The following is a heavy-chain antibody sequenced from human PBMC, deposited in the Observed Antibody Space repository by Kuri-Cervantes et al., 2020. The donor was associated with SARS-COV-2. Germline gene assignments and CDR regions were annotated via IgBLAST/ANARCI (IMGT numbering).Heavy chain of an antibody. CDR3: TTDVNNWFDP. J-gene: IGHJ5*02. Sequence: LSLTCAASGFTFSNAWMSWVRQAPGKGLEWVGRIKSKTDGGTTDYAAPVKGRFTISRDDSKNTLYLQMNSLKTEDTAVYYCTTDVNNWFDPWGQGTLVTVSS. V-gene: IGHV3-15*01. CDR2: IKSKTDGGTT. CDR1: GFTFSNAW.